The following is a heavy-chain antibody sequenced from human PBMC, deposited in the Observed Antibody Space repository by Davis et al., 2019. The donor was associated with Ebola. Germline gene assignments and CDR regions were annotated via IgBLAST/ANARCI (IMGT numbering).Heavy chain of an antibody. CDR2: ISSNGDST. J-gene: IGHJ6*02. D-gene: IGHD3-3*01. V-gene: IGHV3-64D*06. CDR3: VKTQFLEWSYGMDV. CDR1: GFSFSNYT. Sequence: GESLKISCSASGFSFSNYTMHWVRQAPGKGLEYVSAISSNGDSTYYADSMKGRFIISRDNSKNTLYLQMSSLRAEDTAVYWCVKTQFLEWSYGMDVWGQGTTVIVSS.